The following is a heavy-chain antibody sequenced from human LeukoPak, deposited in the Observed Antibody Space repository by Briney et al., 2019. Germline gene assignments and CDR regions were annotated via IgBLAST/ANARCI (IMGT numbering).Heavy chain of an antibody. CDR2: IKQDGSEK. Sequence: GGSLRLSCAASGFTFSSYWMSWVRQAPGKGLEWVANIKQDGSEKYYVDSVKGRFTITRDNAKNSLYLQMNSLRAEDTAVYYCARPIVGASFDYWGQGTLVTVSS. CDR3: ARPIVGASFDY. V-gene: IGHV3-7*01. D-gene: IGHD1-26*01. CDR1: GFTFSSYW. J-gene: IGHJ4*02.